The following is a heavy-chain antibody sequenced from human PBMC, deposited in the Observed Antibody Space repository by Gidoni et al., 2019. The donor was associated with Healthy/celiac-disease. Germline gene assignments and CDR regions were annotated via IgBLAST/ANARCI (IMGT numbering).Heavy chain of an antibody. Sequence: QVQLVQSGAEVKKPGASVKVSCKASGYTFTSYDINWVRQATGQGLEWMGWMNPNSGNTGYAQKFQGRVTMTRNTSISTAYMELSSLRSEDTAVYYCARGSRGTTKSYAISYYYYYMDVWGKGTTVTVSS. CDR2: MNPNSGNT. J-gene: IGHJ6*03. D-gene: IGHD2-8*01. CDR1: GYTFTSYD. V-gene: IGHV1-8*01. CDR3: ARGSRGTTKSYAISYYYYYMDV.